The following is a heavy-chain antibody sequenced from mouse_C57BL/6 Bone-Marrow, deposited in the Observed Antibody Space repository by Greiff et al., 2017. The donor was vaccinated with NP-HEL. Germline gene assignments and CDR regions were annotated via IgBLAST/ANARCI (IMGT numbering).Heavy chain of an antibody. CDR3: ARSGFITTVTLYYFDY. J-gene: IGHJ2*01. CDR1: GYTFTSYW. Sequence: QVQLQQSGTELVKPGASVKLSCKASGYTFTSYWMHWVKQRPGQGLEWIGNINPSNGGTNYNEKFKSKATLTVDKSSSTAYMQLSSLTSEDSAVYYCARSGFITTVTLYYFDYWGQGTTLTVSS. CDR2: INPSNGGT. V-gene: IGHV1-53*01. D-gene: IGHD1-1*01.